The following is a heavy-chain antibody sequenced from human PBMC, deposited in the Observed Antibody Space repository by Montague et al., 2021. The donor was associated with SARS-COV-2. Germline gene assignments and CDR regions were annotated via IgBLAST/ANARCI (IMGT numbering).Heavy chain of an antibody. CDR3: AKGGVVVVAATDLDY. CDR1: GFTFSTFA. V-gene: IGHV3-23*01. J-gene: IGHJ4*02. Sequence: SLRLSCAASGFTFSTFAMSSVRQAPGKGLEWVSAISLSGGSTYYADSXKGRFTISRDNSKNTLFLQMNSLRAEDTAVYYCAKGGVVVVAATDLDYWGQGTLVTVSS. D-gene: IGHD2-15*01. CDR2: ISLSGGST.